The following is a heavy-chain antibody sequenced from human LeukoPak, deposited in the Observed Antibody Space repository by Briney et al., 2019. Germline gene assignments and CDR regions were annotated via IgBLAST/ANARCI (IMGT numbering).Heavy chain of an antibody. Sequence: SVKVSYKAFGGTFSNYTVGWVRQVAGQGPEWMGAIIPMYGTPSYAQKFQGRVTISADESTSTAYMEPNSLRSEDTAVYYCARQPPIRGVILGSHFDYWGQGTLVTVSS. J-gene: IGHJ4*02. CDR2: IIPMYGTP. CDR3: ARQPPIRGVILGSHFDY. D-gene: IGHD3-16*01. V-gene: IGHV1-69*01. CDR1: GGTFSNYT.